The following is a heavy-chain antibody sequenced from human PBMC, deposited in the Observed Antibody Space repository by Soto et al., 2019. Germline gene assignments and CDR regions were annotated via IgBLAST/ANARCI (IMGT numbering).Heavy chain of an antibody. CDR2: IYYSGST. J-gene: IGHJ3*02. D-gene: IGHD5-12*01. Sequence: SETLSLTCTVSGGSISSGGYYWSWHRQHPGKGLEWIGYIYYSGSTYYNPSLKSRITISVDTSKNQFSLKLSSVTAVDTAVYYCARVIDTVATGGNAFDIWGQGTMVTVSS. V-gene: IGHV4-31*03. CDR3: ARVIDTVATGGNAFDI. CDR1: GGSISSGGYY.